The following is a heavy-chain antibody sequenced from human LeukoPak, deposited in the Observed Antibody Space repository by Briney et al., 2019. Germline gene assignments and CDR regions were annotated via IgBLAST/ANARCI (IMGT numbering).Heavy chain of an antibody. CDR1: GFTFSSYA. V-gene: IGHV3-23*01. CDR3: AKTAVAGTLGLY. CDR2: ISGSGGST. J-gene: IGHJ4*02. Sequence: GSLRLSCAASGFTFSSYAMSWVRPPPGKGLEWVSAISGSGGSTYYADSVKGRFTISRDNSKNTLYLQMNSLRAEDTAVYYCAKTAVAGTLGLYWGQGTLVTVSS. D-gene: IGHD6-19*01.